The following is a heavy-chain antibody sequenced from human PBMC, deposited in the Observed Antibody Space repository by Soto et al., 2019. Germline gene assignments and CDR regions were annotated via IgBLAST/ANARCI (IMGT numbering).Heavy chain of an antibody. V-gene: IGHV1-46*01. CDR2: INPFDGSR. J-gene: IGHJ4*02. CDR1: GYIFTSYY. CDR3: ARGITLPTPLDY. Sequence: GASVKVSCKASGYIFTSYYIHWVRQAPGQGLEWMGWINPFDGSRMFAQKFQGRVTITRDTSASTAYMELSSLRSEDTAVYYCARGITLPTPLDYWGQGTLVTVSS. D-gene: IGHD1-20*01.